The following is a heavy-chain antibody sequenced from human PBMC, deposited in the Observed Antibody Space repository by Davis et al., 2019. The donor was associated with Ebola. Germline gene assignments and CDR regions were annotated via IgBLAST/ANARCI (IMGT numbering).Heavy chain of an antibody. Sequence: PSETLSLTCTVSGGSISSYYWSWIRQPPGKGLEWIGYIYYSGSTNYNPSLKSRVTISVDTSKNQFSLKLSSVTAADTAVYYCARDQGMATTNAPFDYWGQGTLVTVSS. J-gene: IGHJ4*02. V-gene: IGHV4-59*01. CDR2: IYYSGST. CDR3: ARDQGMATTNAPFDY. D-gene: IGHD5-24*01. CDR1: GGSISSYY.